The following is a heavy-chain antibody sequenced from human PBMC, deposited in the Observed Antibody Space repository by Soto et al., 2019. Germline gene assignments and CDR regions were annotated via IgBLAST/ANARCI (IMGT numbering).Heavy chain of an antibody. CDR2: ISGSGGST. D-gene: IGHD3-10*01. V-gene: IGHV3-23*01. Sequence: GALRLSCAASGFTFSSYAMSWVRQAPGKGLEWVSAISGSGGSTYYADSVKGRFTISRDNSKNTLYLQMNSLRAEDTAVYYCAKVKSGGYYFDYWGQGTLVTVSS. CDR1: GFTFSSYA. CDR3: AKVKSGGYYFDY. J-gene: IGHJ4*02.